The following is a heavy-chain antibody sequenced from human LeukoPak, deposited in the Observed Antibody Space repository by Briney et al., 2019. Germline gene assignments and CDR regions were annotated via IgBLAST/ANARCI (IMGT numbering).Heavy chain of an antibody. CDR1: GGAISSHY. J-gene: IGHJ4*02. Sequence: SETLSLTCTVSGGAISSHYWNWIRQPAGKGLEWIGRIYSSGYTNDNPFLKSRITMSVDMSKNQFSLRLNSVTAADTAVCYCARGEHSVDSWGQGMLVTVSS. D-gene: IGHD1/OR15-1a*01. CDR3: ARGEHSVDS. V-gene: IGHV4-4*07. CDR2: IYSSGYT.